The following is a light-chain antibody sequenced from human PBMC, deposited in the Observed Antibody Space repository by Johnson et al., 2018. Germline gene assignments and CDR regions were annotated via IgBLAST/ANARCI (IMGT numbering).Light chain of an antibody. CDR1: SSNIGNNY. Sequence: QSVLTQPPSVSAAPGQKVTISCSGSSSNIGNNYVSWYQQLPGTAPKLLIYENNKRPSVLPDRFSGSKSGTSATLGITGLQTGDEADYYCGTWDSSPSAGNVFGTGTKVTVL. J-gene: IGLJ1*01. CDR2: ENN. V-gene: IGLV1-51*02. CDR3: GTWDSSPSAGNV.